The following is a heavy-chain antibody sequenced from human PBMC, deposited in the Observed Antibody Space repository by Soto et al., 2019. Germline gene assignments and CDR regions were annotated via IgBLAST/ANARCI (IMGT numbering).Heavy chain of an antibody. CDR1: GGSISSYC. V-gene: IGHV4-59*13. D-gene: IGHD3-22*01. J-gene: IGHJ3*02. CDR3: ASHRKYYYDSSGPRGAFDI. CDR2: IYYSGST. Sequence: SETLSLTCTVSGGSISSYCGSWIGQPPGKGLEWIGYIYYSGSTNYNPSLKSRVTISVDTSKNQFSLKLSSVTAADTAVYYCASHRKYYYDSSGPRGAFDIWGQGTMVTVSS.